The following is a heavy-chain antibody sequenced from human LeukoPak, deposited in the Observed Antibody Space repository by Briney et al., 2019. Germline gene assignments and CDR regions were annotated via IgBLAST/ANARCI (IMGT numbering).Heavy chain of an antibody. CDR1: GYTFTSYG. Sequence: ASVKVSCKASGYTFTSYGISWVRQAPGQGLEWMGWISAYNGNTNYAQKLQGRVTMTTDTSTSTAYMELRSLRSDDTAVYYCARDHELRYFDWETYYYYMDVWGKGTTVTVSS. D-gene: IGHD3-9*01. J-gene: IGHJ6*03. CDR3: ARDHELRYFDWETYYYYMDV. V-gene: IGHV1-18*01. CDR2: ISAYNGNT.